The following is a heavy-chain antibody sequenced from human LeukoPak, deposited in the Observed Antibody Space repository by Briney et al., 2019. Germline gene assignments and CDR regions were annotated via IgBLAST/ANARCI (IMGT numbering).Heavy chain of an antibody. J-gene: IGHJ5*02. D-gene: IGHD5-12*01. V-gene: IGHV1-8*01. Sequence: GASVKVSCKASGYTFTSYDINWVRQATGQGLEWMGWMNPNSGNTDYAQKFQGRVTMTRNTSTSTAYMELSSLVSEDTAVYYCARGTGSWLRLTRWFDPWGQGTLVTVSS. CDR1: GYTFTSYD. CDR3: ARGTGSWLRLTRWFDP. CDR2: MNPNSGNT.